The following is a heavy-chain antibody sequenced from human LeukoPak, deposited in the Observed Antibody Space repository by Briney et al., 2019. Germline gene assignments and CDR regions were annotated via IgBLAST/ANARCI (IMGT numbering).Heavy chain of an antibody. CDR3: ARVGSHCFDC. CDR1: GGSISSSSHY. D-gene: IGHD6-13*01. V-gene: IGHV4-39*07. CDR2: FLYSGST. J-gene: IGHJ4*02. Sequence: SETLSLTCTVSGGSISSSSHYWAWIRQPPGKGLEWIGSFLYSGSTYYNPSLKSRLTISVDTSKNQFSLKLSSVTAADTAVYYCARVGSHCFDCWGQGTLVTVSS.